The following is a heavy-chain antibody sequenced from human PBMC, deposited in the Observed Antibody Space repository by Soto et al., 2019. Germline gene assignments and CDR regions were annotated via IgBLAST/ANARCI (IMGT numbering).Heavy chain of an antibody. CDR1: GFNFRTTA. Sequence: SVKVSCKASGFNFRTTAVQWVRQARGQRLEWIGWIVIGGGNTNYAQKFQERVTITRDMSTSTAYMDVSSLRSEDTAVYYCAADPYYYDSSDYYSFDQWGQGTLVTVSS. D-gene: IGHD3-22*01. CDR2: IVIGGGNT. J-gene: IGHJ4*02. V-gene: IGHV1-58*01. CDR3: AADPYYYDSSDYYSFDQ.